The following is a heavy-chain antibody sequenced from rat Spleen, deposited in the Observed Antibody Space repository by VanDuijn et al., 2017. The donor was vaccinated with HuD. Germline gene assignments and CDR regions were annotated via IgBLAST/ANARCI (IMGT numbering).Heavy chain of an antibody. J-gene: IGHJ2*01. D-gene: IGHD1-11*01. Sequence: QVQLKESGPGLVQPSQTLSLTCTVSGFSLTSYHVSWVRQPPGKSLVWMGTIWTGGSTEYNSTLKSRLTLTRDASKSQVFLKMNSLQTEDTATYYCVRDDRGGGFDYWGQGVMVTVSS. CDR3: VRDDRGGGFDY. V-gene: IGHV2-15*01. CDR1: GFSLTSYH. CDR2: IWTGGST.